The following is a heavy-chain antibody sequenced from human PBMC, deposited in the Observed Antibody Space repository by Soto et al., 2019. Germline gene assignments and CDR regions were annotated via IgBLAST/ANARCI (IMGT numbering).Heavy chain of an antibody. J-gene: IGHJ6*03. CDR2: ISSSSSYI. CDR1: GFTFSSYS. D-gene: IGHD3-10*01. CDR3: ASKTDYYGSGSYFPHYMDV. Sequence: GGSLRLSCAASGFTFSSYSMNWVRQAPGKGLEWVSSISSSSSYIYYADSVKGRFTISRDNAKNSLYLQMNSLRAEDTAVYYCASKTDYYGSGSYFPHYMDVWGKGTTVTVSS. V-gene: IGHV3-21*01.